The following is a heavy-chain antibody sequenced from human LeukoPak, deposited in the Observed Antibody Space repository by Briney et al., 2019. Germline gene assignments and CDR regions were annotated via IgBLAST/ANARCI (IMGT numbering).Heavy chain of an antibody. CDR2: IYYSGSH. D-gene: IGHD3-10*01. Sequence: PSETLSLTCTVSGGSISSSSYYWGWIRQPPGKGLEWIGSIYYSGSHYYNPSLKSRVTIPVDTSKNQFSLKLSSVTAADTAVYYCARQGWFGELLSPLDYWGQGTLVTVSS. V-gene: IGHV4-39*01. CDR3: ARQGWFGELLSPLDY. CDR1: GGSISSSSYY. J-gene: IGHJ4*02.